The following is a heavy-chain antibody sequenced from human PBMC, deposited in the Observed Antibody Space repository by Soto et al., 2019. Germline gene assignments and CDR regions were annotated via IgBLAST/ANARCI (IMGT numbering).Heavy chain of an antibody. CDR3: ARSGSHIVVVPAAMPGYFDY. CDR2: INPNSGGT. V-gene: IGHV1-2*04. CDR1: GYTFTGYY. D-gene: IGHD2-2*01. J-gene: IGHJ4*02. Sequence: ASVKVSCKASGYTFTGYYMHWVRQAPGQGLEWMGWINPNSGGTNYAQKFQGWVTMTRDTSISTAYMELSRLRSDDTAVYYCARSGSHIVVVPAAMPGYFDYWGQGTLVTVSS.